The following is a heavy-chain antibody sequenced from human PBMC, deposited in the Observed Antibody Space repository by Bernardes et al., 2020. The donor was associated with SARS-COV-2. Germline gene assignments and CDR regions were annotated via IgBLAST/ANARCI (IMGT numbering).Heavy chain of an antibody. V-gene: IGHV3-23*01. J-gene: IGHJ6*02. CDR3: ARSAGMDV. Sequence: GGSLRLSCAASGFTGFTFSDYAMSWVRQAPGKGLEWVSDISGSGNNRDYAESVAGRFTISRDNSKNMIYLQMNSLRAEDTAVFYCARSAGMDVWGQGTMVTVSS. CDR1: GFTGFTFSDYA. CDR2: ISGSGNNR.